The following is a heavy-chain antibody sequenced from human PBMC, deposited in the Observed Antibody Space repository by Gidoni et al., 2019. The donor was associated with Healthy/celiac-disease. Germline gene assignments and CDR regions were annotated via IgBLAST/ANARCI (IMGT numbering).Heavy chain of an antibody. Sequence: QVQLVQSGAEVQKPGSSVQVSCKASGGPFSSYAIRWVRQAPGQGLEWMGGIIPIFGTANYAQKFQGRVTITADKSTSTAYMELSSLRSEDTAVYYCARGGFTVTTFRYYYYYGMDVWGQGTTVTVSS. D-gene: IGHD4-17*01. V-gene: IGHV1-69*06. J-gene: IGHJ6*02. CDR3: ARGGFTVTTFRYYYYYGMDV. CDR1: GGPFSSYA. CDR2: IIPIFGTA.